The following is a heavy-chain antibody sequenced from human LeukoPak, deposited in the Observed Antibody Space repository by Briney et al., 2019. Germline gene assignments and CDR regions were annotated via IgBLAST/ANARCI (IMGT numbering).Heavy chain of an antibody. CDR2: ISGYNGNT. J-gene: IGHJ5*02. D-gene: IGHD3-9*01. V-gene: IGHV1-18*01. Sequence: ASMKVSCKASGYTFTKYGISWVRQAPGKGLEWMGWISGYNGNTKNVQKFRGRVTMTTDTSTSTAYMELRSLRSDDTAVYFCARMAYDFLTGYFQPNWFDPWGQGTLVTVSS. CDR1: GYTFTKYG. CDR3: ARMAYDFLTGYFQPNWFDP.